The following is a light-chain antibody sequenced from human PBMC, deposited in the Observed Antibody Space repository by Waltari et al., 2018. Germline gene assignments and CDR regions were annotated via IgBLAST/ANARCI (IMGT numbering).Light chain of an antibody. V-gene: IGKV2-28*01. CDR1: QSLLHSNGYNY. CDR2: LGS. Sequence: DIVMTQSPLSLPVTPGEPASISCRSSQSLLHSNGYNYLDWYLQKPGQSPHLLIYLGSNRASGVPDRFSVSGSGTDFTLKISRVEAEDVGMYYCMQALQTYTFGQGTKLEIK. CDR3: MQALQTYT. J-gene: IGKJ2*01.